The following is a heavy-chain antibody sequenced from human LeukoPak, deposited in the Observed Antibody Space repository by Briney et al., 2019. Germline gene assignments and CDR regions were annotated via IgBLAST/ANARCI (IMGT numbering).Heavy chain of an antibody. J-gene: IGHJ4*02. D-gene: IGHD4-17*01. CDR2: ISAYNGNT. V-gene: IGHV1-18*01. CDR3: ARARYGDYYYY. Sequence: ASVKVSCKASGYTFTSYGITWVRQAPGQGLEWMGWISAYNGNTNYAQKLQGRVTMTTDTSTSTAYMELSRLRSDDTAVYYCARARYGDYYYYWGQGTLVTVSS. CDR1: GYTFTSYG.